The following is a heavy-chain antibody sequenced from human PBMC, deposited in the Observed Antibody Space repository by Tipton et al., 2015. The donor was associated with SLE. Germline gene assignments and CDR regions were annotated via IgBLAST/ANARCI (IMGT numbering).Heavy chain of an antibody. V-gene: IGHV4-34*01. Sequence: TLSLTCAVYGGSFSGYYWSWIRQPPGKGLEWIGEINQSGSSNYNPSLKSRVTISVDTSKNQFSLKLTSVTAADTAVYYCAIGRDGYNVDFWGQGTLVTVSS. J-gene: IGHJ4*02. D-gene: IGHD5-24*01. CDR1: GGSFSGYY. CDR2: INQSGSS. CDR3: AIGRDGYNVDF.